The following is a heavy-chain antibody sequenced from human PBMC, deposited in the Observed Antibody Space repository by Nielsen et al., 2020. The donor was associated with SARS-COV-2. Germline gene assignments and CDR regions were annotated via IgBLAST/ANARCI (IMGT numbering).Heavy chain of an antibody. D-gene: IGHD4-17*01. CDR1: GDSVSINSAA. V-gene: IGHV6-1*01. Sequence: SQTLSLTCAISGDSVSINSAAWNWIRQSPSRGLEWLGRTYYRSKWYNDYAVSVKSRITINPDTDKNQFSLQLNSVTPEDTAVYYCARARGAYGDYYYYYTDVWGKGTTVTVSS. J-gene: IGHJ6*03. CDR2: TYYRSKWYN. CDR3: ARARGAYGDYYYYYTDV.